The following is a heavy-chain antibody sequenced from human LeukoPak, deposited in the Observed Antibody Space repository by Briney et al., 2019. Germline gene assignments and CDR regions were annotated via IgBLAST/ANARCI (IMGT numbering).Heavy chain of an antibody. CDR3: AXGRTSGYAGTFDY. Sequence: PGGSLRLSCAASGFTFSSYEMNWVRQAPGKGLEWFSYISSSASTIYYADSVKGRFTISRDNAKNSLYLQMNSLRAEDTAVYYCAXGRTSGYAGTFDYWGQGTLVTVSS. J-gene: IGHJ4*02. CDR1: GFTFSSYE. V-gene: IGHV3-48*03. D-gene: IGHD3-22*01. CDR2: ISSSASTI.